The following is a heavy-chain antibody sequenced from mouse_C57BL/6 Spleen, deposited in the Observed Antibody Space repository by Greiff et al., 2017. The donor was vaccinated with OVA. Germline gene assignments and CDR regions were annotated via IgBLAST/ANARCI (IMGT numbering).Heavy chain of an antibody. CDR1: GYTFTSYW. CDR3: ARRATGTGYFDV. Sequence: QVQLQQPGAELVRPGSSVKLSCKASGYTFTSYWMDWVKQRPGQGLEWIGNIYPSDSDTPYNQKFKDKATLTVDKSSSTAYMQLSSLTYEDSAVYYCARRATGTGYFDVWGTGTTVTVSA. J-gene: IGHJ1*03. CDR2: IYPSDSDT. D-gene: IGHD4-1*02. V-gene: IGHV1-61*01.